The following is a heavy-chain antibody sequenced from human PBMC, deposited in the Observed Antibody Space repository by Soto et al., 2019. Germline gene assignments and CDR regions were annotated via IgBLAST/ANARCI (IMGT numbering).Heavy chain of an antibody. CDR1: GFTFSSYA. D-gene: IGHD5-12*01. CDR3: AKDMGSGYDYELRDAFDI. J-gene: IGHJ3*02. Sequence: EVQLLESGGGLVQPGGSLRLSCAASGFTFSSYAMSWVRQAPGKGLEWVSAISGSGGSTYYADSVKGRFTISRDNSKHTLYLQMNSLRAEDTALYYCAKDMGSGYDYELRDAFDIWGQGTMVTVSS. V-gene: IGHV3-23*01. CDR2: ISGSGGST.